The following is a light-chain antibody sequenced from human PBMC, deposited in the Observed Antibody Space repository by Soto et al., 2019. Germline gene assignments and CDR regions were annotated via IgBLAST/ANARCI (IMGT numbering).Light chain of an antibody. CDR1: QSISSW. Sequence: DIQMTQSPSTLSASVGDRVTITCRASQSISSWLAWYKQKPGKAPKLMIYDASSLESGVPSRFSGSGCGTDFTLTISSLEPEDFAVYYCQQRSNWPPKINFGQGTRLEI. V-gene: IGKV1-5*01. CDR2: DAS. CDR3: QQRSNWPPKIN. J-gene: IGKJ5*01.